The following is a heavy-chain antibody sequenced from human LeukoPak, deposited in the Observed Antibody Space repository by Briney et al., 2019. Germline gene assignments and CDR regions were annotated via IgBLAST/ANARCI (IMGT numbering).Heavy chain of an antibody. V-gene: IGHV3-7*01. CDR2: IKQDGNEI. CDR1: GFTFSTLW. CDR3: ARGATVTD. Sequence: PGGSLRLSCEASGFTFSTLWMTWVRRAVGKGLQWVANIKQDGNEINYVDSVKGRFTISRDNGRNSLYLQMNSLRAEDTAVYYCARGATVTDWGQGTLVTVSS. D-gene: IGHD4-17*01. J-gene: IGHJ4*02.